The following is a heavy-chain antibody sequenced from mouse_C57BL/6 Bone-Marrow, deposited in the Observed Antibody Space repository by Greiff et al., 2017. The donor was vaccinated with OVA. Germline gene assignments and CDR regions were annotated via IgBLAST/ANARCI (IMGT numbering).Heavy chain of an antibody. CDR3: ARYDVYYGWYFDV. V-gene: IGHV1-64*01. Sequence: QVQLQQPGAELVKPGASVKLSCKASGYTFTSYWMHWVKQRPGQGLEWIGMIHPNSGSTNYNEKFKSKATLTVDKSSRTAYMQLSSLTSEDSAVYYGARYDVYYGWYFDVWGTGTTVTVSS. CDR2: IHPNSGST. D-gene: IGHD2-3*01. J-gene: IGHJ1*03. CDR1: GYTFTSYW.